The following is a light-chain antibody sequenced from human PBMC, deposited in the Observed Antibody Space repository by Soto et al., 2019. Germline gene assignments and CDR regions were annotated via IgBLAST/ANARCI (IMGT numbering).Light chain of an antibody. CDR3: QQRCDWPLT. CDR2: DAS. CDR1: QSVSSQ. Sequence: EIVLTQSPATLSLSPGERATLSCRASQSVSSQLAWYQQKPGQAPRLLIYDASNRATGIPARFSGSGSAIDFTLTISSLEPEDFAVYYCQQRCDWPLTFGGGTKVDIK. V-gene: IGKV3-11*01. J-gene: IGKJ4*01.